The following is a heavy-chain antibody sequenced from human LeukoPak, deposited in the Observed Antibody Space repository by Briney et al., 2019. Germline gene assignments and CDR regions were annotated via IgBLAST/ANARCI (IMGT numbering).Heavy chain of an antibody. CDR3: ARGRHDITMIVVVMTSVSYYLDV. CDR1: GGSFSGYH. Sequence: SETLSLTCAVHGGSFSGYHWTWIRQSPGKGLEWIGDINPSGSTYYNPSLKSRLTISVDTSTNQSSLKLRSVTAADTAVYYCARGRHDITMIVVVMTSVSYYLDVWGKGTTVTVS. CDR2: INPSGST. V-gene: IGHV4-34*01. D-gene: IGHD3-22*01. J-gene: IGHJ6*03.